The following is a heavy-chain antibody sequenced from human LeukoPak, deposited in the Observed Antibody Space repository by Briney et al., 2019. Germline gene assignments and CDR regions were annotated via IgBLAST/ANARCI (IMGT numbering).Heavy chain of an antibody. V-gene: IGHV3-74*01. CDR2: INSDESST. Sequence: AGSLRLSCAASGFAFSSYWMHWVRQAPGKGLEWVSRINSDESSTNYADSVKGRFTISRDNAKNTLYLQMNGLRAEDTAVYYCVGGRHLDYWGPGTLVTVSS. CDR1: GFAFSSYW. CDR3: VGGRHLDY. J-gene: IGHJ4*02.